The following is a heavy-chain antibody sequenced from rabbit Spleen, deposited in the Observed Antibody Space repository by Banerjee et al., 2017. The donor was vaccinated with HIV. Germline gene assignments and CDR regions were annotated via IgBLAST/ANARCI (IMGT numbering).Heavy chain of an antibody. D-gene: IGHD1-1*01. Sequence: QEQLVESGGGLVQPEGSLTLTCTASGFDFSSSDYICWVRQAPGKGLEWIACINTITGKAVYASWAKGRFILSRTSSTTVTLQMTSLTAADTATYFCARDLVAVIGWNFNLWGQGTLVTVS. CDR2: INTITGKA. V-gene: IGHV1S45*01. CDR1: GFDFSSSDY. J-gene: IGHJ4*01. CDR3: ARDLVAVIGWNFNL.